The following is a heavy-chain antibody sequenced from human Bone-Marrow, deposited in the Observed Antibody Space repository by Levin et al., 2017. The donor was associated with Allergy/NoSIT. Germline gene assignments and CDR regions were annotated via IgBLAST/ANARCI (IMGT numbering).Heavy chain of an antibody. CDR3: ARAAGSAGRGGMDV. J-gene: IGHJ6*02. D-gene: IGHD3-10*01. Sequence: GGSLRLSCATSGFPFSTYGMAWVRQAPGKGLEWVASITTTSNYIHYADSVKGRFTISRDNANNSLSLQMNRLRGEDTAVYYCARAAGSAGRGGMDVWGQGATVTVSS. CDR2: ITTTSNYI. CDR1: GFPFSTYG. V-gene: IGHV3-21*01.